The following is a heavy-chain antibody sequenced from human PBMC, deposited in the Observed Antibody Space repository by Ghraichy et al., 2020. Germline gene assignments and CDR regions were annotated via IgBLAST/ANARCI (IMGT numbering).Heavy chain of an antibody. CDR1: GFTVSSNY. V-gene: IGHV3-53*01. CDR2: IYSGGST. CDR3: ARGDYYETSGYYPFDY. J-gene: IGHJ4*02. Sequence: ETLSLTCAASGFTVSSNYMNWVRQAPGKGLEWVSVIYSGGSTYYAESVEGRFTISRDNSKNTLYLQMNSLRAEDTAVYYCARGDYYETSGYYPFDYWGQGTLVTVSS. D-gene: IGHD3-22*01.